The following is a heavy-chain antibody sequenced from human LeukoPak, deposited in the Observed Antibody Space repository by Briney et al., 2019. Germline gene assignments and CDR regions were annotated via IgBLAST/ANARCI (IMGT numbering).Heavy chain of an antibody. J-gene: IGHJ5*02. Sequence: SETLSLTCAVYGGSFSGYYWSWIRQPPGKGLEWIGEINHSGSTNYNPSLKSRVTISVDTSKNQFSLKLSSVTAADTAVYYCARQNRYIAAAGTSGWFDPWAQGTLVTVSS. CDR1: GGSFSGYY. D-gene: IGHD6-13*01. CDR3: ARQNRYIAAAGTSGWFDP. V-gene: IGHV4-34*01. CDR2: INHSGST.